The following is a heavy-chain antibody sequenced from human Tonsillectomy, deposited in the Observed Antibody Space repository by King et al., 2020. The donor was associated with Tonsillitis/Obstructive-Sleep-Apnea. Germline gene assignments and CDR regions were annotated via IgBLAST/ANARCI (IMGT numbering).Heavy chain of an antibody. D-gene: IGHD4-23*01. V-gene: IGHV3-30*03. Sequence: VQLVESGGGVVQPGRSLRLSCAASGFTFSSYGMHWVRQAPGKGLEGVAVISYDGSDKYYADSVKGRFTISRDNSKNTLYLQMNSLRAEDTAVYYCLGGSFDYWGQGTLVTVSS. CDR2: ISYDGSDK. CDR1: GFTFSSYG. J-gene: IGHJ4*02. CDR3: LGGSFDY.